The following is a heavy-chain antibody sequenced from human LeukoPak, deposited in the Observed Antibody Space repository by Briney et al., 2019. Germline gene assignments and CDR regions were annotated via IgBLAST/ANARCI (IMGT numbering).Heavy chain of an antibody. J-gene: IGHJ4*02. CDR2: ISAYNGRT. D-gene: IGHD3-16*01. V-gene: IGHV1-18*01. CDR1: GYIFINHG. CDR3: ARWGASPNDF. Sequence: ASVKVSCKASGYIFINHGIAWVRQAPGQGLQYMGWISAYNGRTGYAQNLQGRVTMTTDTATTTAYMELRSLTPDDTAVYFCARWGASPNDFWGQGTLVTVSS.